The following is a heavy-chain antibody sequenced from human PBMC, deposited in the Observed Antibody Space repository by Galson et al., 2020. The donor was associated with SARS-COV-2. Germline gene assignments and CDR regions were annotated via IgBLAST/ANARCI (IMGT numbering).Heavy chain of an antibody. CDR3: FVDSSGDWSDAFDM. CDR2: ISENSGII. CDR1: GFTIEDHA. D-gene: IGHD3-22*01. J-gene: IGHJ3*02. Sequence: SLRLSCATPGFTIEDHAMNSVRHAPGKGLECFPDISENSGIITYADSVTGRFIISRDNAKNSLYLQMNNLRTEDTALYYCFVDSSGDWSDAFDMWGQGTMVTVSS. V-gene: IGHV3-9*01.